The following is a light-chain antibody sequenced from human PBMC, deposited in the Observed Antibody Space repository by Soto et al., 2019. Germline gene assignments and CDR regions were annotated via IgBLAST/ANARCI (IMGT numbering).Light chain of an antibody. CDR1: QGISSY. CDR2: AAS. CDR3: QQLNSYPFT. V-gene: IGKV1-9*01. J-gene: IGKJ4*01. Sequence: IQLTQSPSSLSASVGDRVTITCRASQGISSYLAWYQQKPAKAPKLLIYAASTLQSGVPSRFSGSGSGTDFTLTISSLQPEDFATYYCQQLNSYPFTFGGGTKVDIK.